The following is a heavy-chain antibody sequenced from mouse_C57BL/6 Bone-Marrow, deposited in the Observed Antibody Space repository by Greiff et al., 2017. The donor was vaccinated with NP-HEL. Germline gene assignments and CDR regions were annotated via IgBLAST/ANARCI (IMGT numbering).Heavy chain of an antibody. CDR1: GFTFSDYY. D-gene: IGHD2-1*01. V-gene: IGHV5-16*01. CDR2: INYDGSST. CDR3: ARDYYGNYAWYFDV. J-gene: IGHJ1*03. Sequence: EVKVEESEGGLVQPGSSMKLSCTASGFTFSDYYMAWVRQVPEKGLEWVANINYDGSSTYYLDSLKSRFIISRDNAKNMLYLQMSRLKSEDTATYYCARDYYGNYAWYFDVWGTGTTVTVSS.